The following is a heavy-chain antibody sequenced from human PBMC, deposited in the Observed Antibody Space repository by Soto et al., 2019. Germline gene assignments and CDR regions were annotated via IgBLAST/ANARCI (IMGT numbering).Heavy chain of an antibody. J-gene: IGHJ5*02. CDR2: ISSSGSTI. V-gene: IGHV3-48*03. Sequence: GGSLRLSCAASGFTLSSYEMNWVRQAPGKGLEWVSYISSSGSTIYYADPVKGRFTISRDNAKNSLYPQMTSLRAEDTAVYYCARDFRWFDPWGQGTLVAVSS. CDR3: ARDFRWFDP. CDR1: GFTLSSYE.